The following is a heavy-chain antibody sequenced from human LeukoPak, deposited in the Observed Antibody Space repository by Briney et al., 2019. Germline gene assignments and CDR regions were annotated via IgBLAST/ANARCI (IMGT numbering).Heavy chain of an antibody. CDR3: ARDGTAGTSLYNWFDP. V-gene: IGHV1-69*13. D-gene: IGHD2-2*01. CDR1: GGTFSSYA. Sequence: ASVKVSCKASGGTFSSYAISWVRQAPGQRLEWMGGIIPIFGTANYAQKFQGRVTITADESTSTAYMELSSLRSEDTAVYYCARDGTAGTSLYNWFDPWGQGTLVTVSS. J-gene: IGHJ5*02. CDR2: IIPIFGTA.